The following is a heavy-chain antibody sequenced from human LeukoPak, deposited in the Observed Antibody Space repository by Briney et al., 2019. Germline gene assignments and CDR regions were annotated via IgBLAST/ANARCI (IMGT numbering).Heavy chain of an antibody. CDR2: ISGSGGST. J-gene: IGHJ6*03. D-gene: IGHD2-15*01. CDR3: AREGGYNYYYYMDV. Sequence: PGGSLRLSCAASGFTFSSDAMSWVRQAPGKGLEWVSAISGSGGSTYYADSVKGRFTISRDNAKNSLYLQMNSLRAEDTAVYYCAREGGYNYYYYMDVWGKGTTVTVSS. V-gene: IGHV3-23*01. CDR1: GFTFSSDA.